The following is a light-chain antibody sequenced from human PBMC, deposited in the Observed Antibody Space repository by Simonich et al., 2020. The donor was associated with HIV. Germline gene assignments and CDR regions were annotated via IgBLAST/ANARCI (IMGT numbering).Light chain of an antibody. J-gene: IGKJ5*01. Sequence: EIVMTQSPATLSVSTGERATLSCRASQSVSINLALYQQKPGQAPRLLIYGASTRATGIPARFSGSGSGTEFTLTISSMQSEDFAVYYCQQYNNWPPLTFGQGTRLEIK. V-gene: IGKV3-15*01. CDR2: GAS. CDR3: QQYNNWPPLT. CDR1: QSVSIN.